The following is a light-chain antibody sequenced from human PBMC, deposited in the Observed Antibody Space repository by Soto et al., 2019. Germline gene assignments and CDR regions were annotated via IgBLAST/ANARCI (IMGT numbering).Light chain of an antibody. V-gene: IGKV3-11*01. CDR2: DAS. J-gene: IGKJ5*01. CDR1: QSVSSY. CDR3: QQRSNWPPD. Sequence: EIVLTQSPATLSFSPGERATLSCRASQSVSSYLAWYQQKPGQAPRLLIYDASNRATGIPARFSGSGSGTDFTLTISSLEPEDFAVYYCQQRSNWPPDFGQGTRLEI.